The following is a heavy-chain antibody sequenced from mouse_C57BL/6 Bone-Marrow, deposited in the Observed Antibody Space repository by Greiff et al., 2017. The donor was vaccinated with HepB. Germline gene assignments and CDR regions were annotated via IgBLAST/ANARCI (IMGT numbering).Heavy chain of an antibody. D-gene: IGHD1-1*01. CDR2: INPNYGTT. Sequence: HLVESGPELVKPGASVKISCKASGYSFTDYNTNWVKQSNGKSLEWIGVINPNYGTTSYNQKFKGKATLTVDQSSSTAYMQLNSLTSEDSAVYDSARRGEWYGSSYYFGVWGTGTTVTVAS. CDR3: ARRGEWYGSSYYFGV. CDR1: GYSFTDYN. V-gene: IGHV1-39*01. J-gene: IGHJ1*03.